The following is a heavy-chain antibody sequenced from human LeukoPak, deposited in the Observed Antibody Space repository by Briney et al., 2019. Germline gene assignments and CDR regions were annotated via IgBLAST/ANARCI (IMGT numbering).Heavy chain of an antibody. CDR1: GFTFSSYA. D-gene: IGHD2-2*01. V-gene: IGHV3-30*04. CDR2: ISHDGSNK. CDR3: AKGGLLGYCSSTSCPKGEDWFDP. Sequence: GGSLRLSCVASGFTFSSYAMHWVRQAPGKGLEWVAVISHDGSNKYYADSVKGRFTISRDDSKSTLYLQMNSLSAEDTALYSCAKGGLLGYCSSTSCPKGEDWFDPWGQGTLVTVSS. J-gene: IGHJ5*02.